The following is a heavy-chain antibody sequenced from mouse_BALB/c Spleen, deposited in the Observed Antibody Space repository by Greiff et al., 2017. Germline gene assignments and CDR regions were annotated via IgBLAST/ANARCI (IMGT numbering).Heavy chain of an antibody. D-gene: IGHD2-1*01. CDR1: GYSITSDYA. V-gene: IGHV3-2*02. CDR3: ARIYYGNSHAMDY. CDR2: ISYSGST. Sequence: EVKLVESGPGLVKPSQSLSLTCTVTGYSITSDYAWNWIRQFPGNKLEWMGYISYSGSTSYNPSLKSRISITRDTSKNQFFLQLNSVTTEDTATYYCARIYYGNSHAMDYWGQGTSVTVSS. J-gene: IGHJ4*01.